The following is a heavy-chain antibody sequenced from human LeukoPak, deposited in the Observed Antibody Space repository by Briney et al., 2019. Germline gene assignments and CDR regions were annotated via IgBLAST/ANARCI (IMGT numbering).Heavy chain of an antibody. CDR1: GFTFSNYA. V-gene: IGHV3-23*01. D-gene: IGHD6-13*01. J-gene: IGHJ3*02. CDR3: AKDIYSSSYHGAFDI. Sequence: PGGSLRLSCAASGFTFSNYAMSWVRQAPGKGLEWVSAISGSGDNTYYADSVKGRFTVSRDNSKNSLYLQMNSLRAEDTALYYCAKDIYSSSYHGAFDIWGQGTMVTVSS. CDR2: ISGSGDNT.